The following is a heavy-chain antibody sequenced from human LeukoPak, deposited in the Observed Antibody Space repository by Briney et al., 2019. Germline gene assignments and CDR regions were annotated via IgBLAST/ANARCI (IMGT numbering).Heavy chain of an antibody. J-gene: IGHJ4*02. V-gene: IGHV3-48*03. D-gene: IGHD6-19*01. CDR2: ISSSGSTI. Sequence: GGSLRLSCAASGFTFSSYEMNWVRQAPGKGLEWISDISSSGSTINYADSVKGRFTISRDNAKNSLNLQMNSLRAEDTAVYYCARDWGGRSAVAGTFDYWGQGTLVTVSS. CDR3: ARDWGGRSAVAGTFDY. CDR1: GFTFSSYE.